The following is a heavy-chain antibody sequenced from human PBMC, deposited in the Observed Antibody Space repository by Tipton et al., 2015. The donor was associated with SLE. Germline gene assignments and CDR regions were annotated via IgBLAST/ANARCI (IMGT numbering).Heavy chain of an antibody. V-gene: IGHV4-34*01. CDR1: GGSFSGYY. Sequence: TLSLTCAVYGGSFSGYYWSWIRQPPGKGLEWIGEINHSGSTNYNPSLKSRVTISVDTSKNQFSLKLCSVTAADTAVYYCARGRGSSSSGHYWGQGTLATVSS. D-gene: IGHD6-6*01. J-gene: IGHJ4*02. CDR3: ARGRGSSSSGHY. CDR2: INHSGST.